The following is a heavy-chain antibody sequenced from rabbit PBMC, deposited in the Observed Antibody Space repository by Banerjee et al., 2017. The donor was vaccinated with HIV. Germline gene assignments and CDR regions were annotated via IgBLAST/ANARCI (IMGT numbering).Heavy chain of an antibody. CDR1: GIDFSSYG. CDR3: VSYDDYGPYFNL. D-gene: IGHD2-1*01. J-gene: IGHJ4*01. CDR2: IDPVFRST. V-gene: IGHV1S47*01. Sequence: QEQLVESGGGLVQPGGSLKLSCKASGIDFSSYGVSWVRQAPGKGLEWIGYIDPVFRSTYVASWVNGRFTISSHNAQNTLYLQLNSLTAADTATYFCVSYDDYGPYFNLWGPGTLVTVS.